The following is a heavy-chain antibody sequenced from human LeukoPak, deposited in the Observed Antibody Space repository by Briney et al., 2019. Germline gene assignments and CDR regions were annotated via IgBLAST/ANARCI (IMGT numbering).Heavy chain of an antibody. Sequence: ASVKVSCKASGSTFTSYAMHWVRQAPGQRLEWMGWINAGNGNTKYSQKFQGRVTITRDTSASTAYMELSSLRSEDTAVYYCARDSSGHSDFDYWGQGTLVTVSS. D-gene: IGHD6-19*01. CDR2: INAGNGNT. V-gene: IGHV1-3*01. J-gene: IGHJ4*02. CDR3: ARDSSGHSDFDY. CDR1: GSTFTSYA.